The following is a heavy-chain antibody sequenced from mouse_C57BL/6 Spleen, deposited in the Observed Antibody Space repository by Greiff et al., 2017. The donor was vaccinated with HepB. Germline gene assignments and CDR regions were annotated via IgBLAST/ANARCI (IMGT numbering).Heavy chain of an antibody. J-gene: IGHJ4*01. CDR3: AKNWAMDY. CDR1: GFTFSDYG. CDR2: ISSGSSTI. V-gene: IGHV5-17*01. Sequence: EVKVEESGGGLVKPGGSLKLSCAASGFTFSDYGMHWVRQAPEKGLEWVAYISSGSSTIYYADTVKGRFTISRDNAKNTLFLQMTSLRSEDTAMYYCAKNWAMDYWGQGTSVTVSS. D-gene: IGHD4-1*01.